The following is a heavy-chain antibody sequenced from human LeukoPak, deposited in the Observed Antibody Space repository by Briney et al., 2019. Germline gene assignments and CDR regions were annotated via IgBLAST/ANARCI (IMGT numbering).Heavy chain of an antibody. CDR2: IRYDGSNK. CDR1: GFTFSSYG. D-gene: IGHD6-13*01. Sequence: GGSLRLSCAASGFTFSSYGRHWVRQAPGKGLEWVAFIRYDGSNKYYADSVKGRFTISRDNSKNTLYLQMNSLRAEDTAVYYCAKVIIAAAGRFDYWGQGTLVTVSS. J-gene: IGHJ4*02. V-gene: IGHV3-30*02. CDR3: AKVIIAAAGRFDY.